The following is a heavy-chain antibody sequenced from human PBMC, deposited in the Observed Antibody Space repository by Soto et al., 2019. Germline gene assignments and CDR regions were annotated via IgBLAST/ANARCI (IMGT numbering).Heavy chain of an antibody. CDR1: GGSLSNNY. CDR3: ARVPGP. CDR2: IYHSGST. J-gene: IGHJ5*02. V-gene: IGHV4-59*12. Sequence: PSETLSLTCTVSGGSLSNNYWSWIRQPPGKGLEWIGYIYHSGSTYYNPSLKSRVTISVDRSKNQFSLKLNSVTAADTAVYYCARVPGPWGQGTLVTVSS.